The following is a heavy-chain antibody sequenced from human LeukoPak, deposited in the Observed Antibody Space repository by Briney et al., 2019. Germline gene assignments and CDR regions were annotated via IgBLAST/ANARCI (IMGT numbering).Heavy chain of an antibody. CDR2: IIPIFGTA. D-gene: IGHD1-26*01. CDR1: GGTFSSYA. CDR3: ARGGLWGSHYSTTGHNWFDP. Sequence: GASVKVSCKASGGTFSSYAISWVRQAPGQGLEWMGGIIPIFGTANYAQKFQGRVTITADESTSTAYMELSSLRSEDTAVYYCARGGLWGSHYSTTGHNWFDPWGQGTLVTVSS. V-gene: IGHV1-69*13. J-gene: IGHJ5*02.